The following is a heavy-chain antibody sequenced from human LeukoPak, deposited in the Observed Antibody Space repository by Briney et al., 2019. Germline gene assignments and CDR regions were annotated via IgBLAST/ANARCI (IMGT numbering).Heavy chain of an antibody. CDR1: GFTFSSYS. D-gene: IGHD3-22*01. CDR3: AKSGYHYSSGYN. Sequence: GGSLRLSCAASGFTFSSYSMNWVRQAPGKGLEWVSYISSSSSTIYYADSVKGRFTISRDNSKNTLYLQMNSLRAEDTAVYYCAKSGYHYSSGYNWGQGTLVTVSS. CDR2: ISSSSSTI. J-gene: IGHJ4*02. V-gene: IGHV3-48*01.